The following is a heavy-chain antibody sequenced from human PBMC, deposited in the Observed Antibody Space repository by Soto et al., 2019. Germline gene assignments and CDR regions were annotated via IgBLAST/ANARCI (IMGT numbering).Heavy chain of an antibody. V-gene: IGHV3-66*02. CDR3: AKDLGPDGSASYPYF. D-gene: IGHD3-10*01. CDR2: IYSGGAT. Sequence: PGGSLRLSCAAAGFSVSTSHISWVRQAPGKGLEWVSVIYSGGATHYAVSVKGRFTISRDNSKNTVSLQMNSLRPEDTAVYYCAKDLGPDGSASYPYFWGQGTLVTVSS. CDR1: GFSVSTSH. J-gene: IGHJ4*02.